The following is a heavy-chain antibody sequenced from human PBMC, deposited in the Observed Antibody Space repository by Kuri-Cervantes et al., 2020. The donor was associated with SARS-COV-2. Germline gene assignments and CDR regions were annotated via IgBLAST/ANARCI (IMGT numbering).Heavy chain of an antibody. Sequence: GGSLRLSCGASGFTFSHYAMSWFRQAPGKGLEWVSTITISGLSTHYADSVKGRFTISRDNSKSTVYLQMNSLRADDTAVYYCAKIAGYNSGWYDDWGQGTLVTVSS. D-gene: IGHD6-19*01. CDR2: ITISGLST. CDR3: AKIAGYNSGWYDD. V-gene: IGHV3-23*01. CDR1: GFTFSHYA. J-gene: IGHJ5*02.